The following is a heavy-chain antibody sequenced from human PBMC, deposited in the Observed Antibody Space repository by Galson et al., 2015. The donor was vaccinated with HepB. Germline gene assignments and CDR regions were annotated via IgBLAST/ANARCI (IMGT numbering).Heavy chain of an antibody. CDR2: ISAYDSST. J-gene: IGHJ5*02. CDR1: GYTFSSYS. Sequence: SVKASCKASGYTFSSYSIAWVRQAPGQGLEWMGWISAYDSSTDYAQKFQGRVIMTKETSTTTAYMELRSLRSDDTAVYYCARGAHVAVVTATLNNWFDPWGQGTLVTVSS. V-gene: IGHV1-18*01. D-gene: IGHD2-15*01. CDR3: ARGAHVAVVTATLNNWFDP.